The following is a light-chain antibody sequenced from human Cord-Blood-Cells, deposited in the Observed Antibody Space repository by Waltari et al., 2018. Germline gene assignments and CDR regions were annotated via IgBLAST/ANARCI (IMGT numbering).Light chain of an antibody. J-gene: IGLJ1*01. V-gene: IGLV3-21*04. CDR1: NIGSKN. CDR2: YDS. CDR3: QVWDSSSDHYV. Sequence: SYVLTPPPSVSAAPGQTARITCGGNNIGSKNVHCYQQKPGQAPVLVIYYDSDRPSGIPERFSGSNSGNTATLTISRVEAGDEADYYCQVWDSSSDHYVFGTGTKVTVL.